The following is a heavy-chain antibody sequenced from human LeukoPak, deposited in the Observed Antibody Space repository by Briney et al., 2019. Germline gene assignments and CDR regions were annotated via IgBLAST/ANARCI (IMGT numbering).Heavy chain of an antibody. CDR3: AKTLYSGSWYFDY. Sequence: GGSLRLSCAASGFTFSNYAMSWVRQAPGKGLELVSAISGDGGTTYYADSVKGRFTISSDNSKNTLYMKMNSLRVDDTAVHFCAKTLYSGSWYFDYWGQGTLVTVS. J-gene: IGHJ4*02. D-gene: IGHD6-13*01. CDR1: GFTFSNYA. CDR2: ISGDGGTT. V-gene: IGHV3-23*01.